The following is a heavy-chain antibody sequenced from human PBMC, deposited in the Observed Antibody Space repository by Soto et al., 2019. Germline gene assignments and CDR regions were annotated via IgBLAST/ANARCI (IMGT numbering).Heavy chain of an antibody. CDR2: ISAYNGNT. D-gene: IGHD3-22*01. CDR1: GYTFTSYG. Sequence: ASVKVSCKASGYTFTSYGISWVRQAPGQGLEWMGWISAYNGNTNYAQKLQGRVTMTTDTSASTAYMELRSLRSDDTAVYYCAIVGVGSGYYYSGAFDIWGQETMVTVSS. V-gene: IGHV1-18*01. CDR3: AIVGVGSGYYYSGAFDI. J-gene: IGHJ3*02.